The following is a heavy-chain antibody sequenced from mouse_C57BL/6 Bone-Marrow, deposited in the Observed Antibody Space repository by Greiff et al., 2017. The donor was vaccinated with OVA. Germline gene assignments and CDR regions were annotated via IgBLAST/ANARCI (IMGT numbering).Heavy chain of an antibody. V-gene: IGHV5-17*01. CDR1: GFTFSDYG. J-gene: IGHJ3*01. CDR3: ARGLYGTPFAY. Sequence: EVQLVESGGGLVKPGGSLKLSCAASGFTFSDYGMHWVRQAPEKGLEWVAYISSGSSTIYYADTVKGRFTISRDNAKNTLVLQMTSLRSEDTAMYYCARGLYGTPFAYWGQGTLVTVSA. D-gene: IGHD2-1*01. CDR2: ISSGSSTI.